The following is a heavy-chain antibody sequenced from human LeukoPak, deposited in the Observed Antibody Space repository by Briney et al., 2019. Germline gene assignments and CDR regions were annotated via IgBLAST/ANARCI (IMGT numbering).Heavy chain of an antibody. D-gene: IGHD1-26*01. Sequence: GGSLRLSCAASGFTLRTFWIHWIRQDAGGRLVWVSRISPDGSATTYTASVKGRFAISRDNAKNTLYLEMNSLRADYAAIYYCVSDSGLRSGGDSWGQGTPVTVSS. V-gene: IGHV3-74*01. CDR1: GFTLRTFW. J-gene: IGHJ4*02. CDR2: ISPDGSAT. CDR3: VSDSGLRSGGDS.